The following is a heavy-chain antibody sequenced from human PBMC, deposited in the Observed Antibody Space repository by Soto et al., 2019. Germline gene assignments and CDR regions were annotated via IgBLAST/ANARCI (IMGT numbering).Heavy chain of an antibody. CDR3: ARDGVGGTVFFGYLDD. CDR1: EIIFSGYG. Sequence: GGSLRLSCAVSEIIFSGYGMHWVRQAPGKGLEWVAVIRFDGSNIHYADSVKGRFTISRDNSKNTLYPQMDSLRAEDTAVYYCARDGVGGTVFFGYLDDWGQGALVTVSS. D-gene: IGHD1-26*01. J-gene: IGHJ4*02. V-gene: IGHV3-33*01. CDR2: IRFDGSNI.